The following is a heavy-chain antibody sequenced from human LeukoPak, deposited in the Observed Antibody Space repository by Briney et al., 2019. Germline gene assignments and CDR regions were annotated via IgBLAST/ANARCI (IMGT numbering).Heavy chain of an antibody. CDR1: GFTFSSYS. V-gene: IGHV3-21*04. D-gene: IGHD6-13*01. J-gene: IGHJ4*02. CDR2: ISSSSSYI. CDR3: AKDHFGQQLVDGYFDY. Sequence: GGSLRLSCAASGFTFSSYSMNWVRQAPGKGLEWVSSISSSSSYIYYADSVKGRFTISRDNSKNTLYLQMNSLRAEDTAVYYCAKDHFGQQLVDGYFDYWGQGTLVTVSS.